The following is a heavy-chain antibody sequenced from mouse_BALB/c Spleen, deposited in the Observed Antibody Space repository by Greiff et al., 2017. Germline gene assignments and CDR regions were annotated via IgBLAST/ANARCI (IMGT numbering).Heavy chain of an antibody. V-gene: IGHV5-9-4*01. Sequence: EVKLVESGGGLVKPGGSLKLSCAASGFTFSSYAMSWVRQSPEKRLEWVAEISSGGSYTYYPDTVTGRFTISRDNAKNTLYLEMSSLRSEDTAMYYCARDPCNFYAMDYWGQGTSVTVSS. J-gene: IGHJ4*01. CDR3: ARDPCNFYAMDY. D-gene: IGHD2-1*01. CDR1: GFTFSSYA. CDR2: ISSGGSYT.